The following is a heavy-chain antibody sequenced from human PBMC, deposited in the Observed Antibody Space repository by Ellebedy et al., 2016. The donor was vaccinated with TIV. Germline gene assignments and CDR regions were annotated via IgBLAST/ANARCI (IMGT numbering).Heavy chain of an antibody. CDR3: ASRVRGLDGMDV. D-gene: IGHD3-10*01. J-gene: IGHJ6*02. V-gene: IGHV1-18*04. Sequence: AASVKVSCKASGYTFTSYGISWVRQAPGQGLEWMGRISAYNGNTNYAQKLQGRVTMTTDTSTSTAYMEVRSLRSDDTAVYYCASRVRGLDGMDVWGQGTTVTVSS. CDR2: ISAYNGNT. CDR1: GYTFTSYG.